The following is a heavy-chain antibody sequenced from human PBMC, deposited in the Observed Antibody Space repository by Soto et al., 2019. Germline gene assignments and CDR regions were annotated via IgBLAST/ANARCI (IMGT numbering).Heavy chain of an antibody. CDR2: IIPIFGTA. J-gene: IGHJ4*02. CDR1: GGSFSTHA. V-gene: IGHV1-69*01. CDR3: ARGWGYDSSDYYYAY. D-gene: IGHD3-22*01. Sequence: QVQLVQSGAEVRKPGSSVKVSCKASGGSFSTHAISWVRQAPGQGLEWMGGIIPIFGTANHAQKFQGRVTISADASTSTACMELSSLRSEDTAIYYCARGWGYDSSDYYYAYWGQGSQVIVSS.